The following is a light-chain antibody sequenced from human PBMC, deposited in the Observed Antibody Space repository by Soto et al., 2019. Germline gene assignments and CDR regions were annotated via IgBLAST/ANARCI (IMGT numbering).Light chain of an antibody. CDR1: QSVSSNY. J-gene: IGKJ1*01. CDR3: HHYGSSPRT. Sequence: EIVLTQSPGTLSLSPGDRATLSCRASQSVSSNYLAWYQQKPGQAPRLLIYGASMRATGIPDRFSASGSGTDFALTIRRLEPEDVAMYFCHHYGSSPRTFGHGTKVEIK. CDR2: GAS. V-gene: IGKV3-20*01.